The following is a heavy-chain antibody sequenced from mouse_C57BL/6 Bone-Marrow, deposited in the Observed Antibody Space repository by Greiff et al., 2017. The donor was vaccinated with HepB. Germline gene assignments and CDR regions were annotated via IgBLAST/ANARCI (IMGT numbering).Heavy chain of an antibody. Sequence: QVQLKQSGAELARPGASVKLSCKASGYTFTSYGISWVKQRPGQGLEWIGEIYPRSGNTYYNEKFKGKATLTADKSSSTAYMELRSLTSEDSAVYFCARSITTVVADYWGQGTTLTVSS. CDR1: GYTFTSYG. V-gene: IGHV1-81*01. CDR2: IYPRSGNT. D-gene: IGHD1-1*01. J-gene: IGHJ2*01. CDR3: ARSITTVVADY.